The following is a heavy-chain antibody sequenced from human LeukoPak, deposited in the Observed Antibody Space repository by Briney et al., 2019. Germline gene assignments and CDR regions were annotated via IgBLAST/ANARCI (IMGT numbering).Heavy chain of an antibody. V-gene: IGHV1-46*01. CDR3: ARPRITGTYYYYGMDV. CDR1: GYTFTGYY. Sequence: ASVKVSCKAFGYTFTGYYMHWVRQAPGQGLEWMGIINPSGGSTSYAQKFQGRVTMTRDTSTSTVYMELSSLRSEDTAVYYCARPRITGTYYYYGMDVWGQGTTVTVSS. CDR2: INPSGGST. J-gene: IGHJ6*02. D-gene: IGHD1-7*01.